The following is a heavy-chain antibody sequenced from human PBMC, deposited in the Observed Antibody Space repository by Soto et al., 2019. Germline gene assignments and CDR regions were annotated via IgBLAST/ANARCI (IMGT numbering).Heavy chain of an antibody. Sequence: PSETLSLTCTVSGGSISSSSYYWGWIRQPPAKGLEWIGSIYYSGSTYYNPSLKSRVTISVDTSKNQFSLKLSSVTAADTAVYYCARPYSYYYDSSGYQTDAFDIWGQGTMVTVS. CDR1: GGSISSSSYY. D-gene: IGHD3-22*01. V-gene: IGHV4-39*01. CDR2: IYYSGST. CDR3: ARPYSYYYDSSGYQTDAFDI. J-gene: IGHJ3*02.